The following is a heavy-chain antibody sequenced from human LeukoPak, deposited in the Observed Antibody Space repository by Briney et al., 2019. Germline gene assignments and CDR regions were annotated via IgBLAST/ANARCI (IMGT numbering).Heavy chain of an antibody. CDR3: AKDPYYYGSGSYYSPYYFDY. V-gene: IGHV3-23*01. CDR1: GFTFSSYG. CDR2: ISGSGGGT. D-gene: IGHD3-10*01. Sequence: GGSLRLSCAASGFTFSSYGMSWVRQAPGKGLEWVSAISGSGGGTYYADSVKGRFTISRDNSKNTLYLQMNSLRAEDTAVYYCAKDPYYYGSGSYYSPYYFDYWGQGTLVTVSS. J-gene: IGHJ4*02.